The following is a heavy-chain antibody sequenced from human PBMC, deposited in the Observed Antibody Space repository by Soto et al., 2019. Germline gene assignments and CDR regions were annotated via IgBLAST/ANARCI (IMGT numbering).Heavy chain of an antibody. J-gene: IGHJ5*02. CDR2: INSDGTTT. V-gene: IGHV3-74*01. CDR3: ATVGTGSYNWFDP. D-gene: IGHD6-13*01. Sequence: EVQLVESGGGLGQPGGSLRLSCAASGFTFSRNWMHWVRQAPGKGLVWLSRINSDGTTTTYADSVKGRFTISRDNSKKTVYLQINNLRADDTAVYYCATVGTGSYNWFDPWGQGTLVTVSS. CDR1: GFTFSRNW.